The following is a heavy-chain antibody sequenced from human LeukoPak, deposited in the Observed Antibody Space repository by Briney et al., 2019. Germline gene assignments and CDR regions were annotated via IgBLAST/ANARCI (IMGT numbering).Heavy chain of an antibody. CDR1: GFTFSSYS. J-gene: IGHJ4*02. CDR2: ISSSSSYI. D-gene: IGHD5-18*01. CDR3: ARDVDTAMVPHFDY. V-gene: IGHV3-21*01. Sequence: GGSLRLSCAASGFTFSSYSMNWVRQAPGKGLEWVSSISSSSSYIYYADSVKGRFTISRDNAKNSLYLQMNSPRAEDTAVYYCARDVDTAMVPHFDYWGQGTLVTVSS.